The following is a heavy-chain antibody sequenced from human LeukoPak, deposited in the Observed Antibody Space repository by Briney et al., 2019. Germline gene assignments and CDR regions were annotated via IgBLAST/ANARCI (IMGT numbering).Heavy chain of an antibody. J-gene: IGHJ3*02. Sequence: PSETLSLTCTVSGGSISSGDYYWSWIRQPPGKGLEWIGYIYYSGSTYYNPSLKSRVTISVDTSKNQFSLKLSSVTAADTAVYYCAREWGGSRVAFDIWGQGTMVTVSS. D-gene: IGHD3-16*01. V-gene: IGHV4-30-4*08. CDR3: AREWGGSRVAFDI. CDR2: IYYSGST. CDR1: GGSISSGDYY.